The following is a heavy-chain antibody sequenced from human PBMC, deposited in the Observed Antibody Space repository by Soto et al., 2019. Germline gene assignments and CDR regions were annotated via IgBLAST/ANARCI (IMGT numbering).Heavy chain of an antibody. CDR1: GGSISSNY. J-gene: IGHJ6*02. V-gene: IGHV4-59*01. Sequence: QVQLQESGPGLVKPSETLSLTCTVSGGSISSNYWSWIRQAPGKGLEWIGNIYFSGSIEYNPSLKSRVTISVDTWKNQFSLKMKSVTAADTDMYYCARGTATTSALSYGMDVWGQGTTVTVSS. CDR3: ARGTATTSALSYGMDV. CDR2: IYFSGSI. D-gene: IGHD4-17*01.